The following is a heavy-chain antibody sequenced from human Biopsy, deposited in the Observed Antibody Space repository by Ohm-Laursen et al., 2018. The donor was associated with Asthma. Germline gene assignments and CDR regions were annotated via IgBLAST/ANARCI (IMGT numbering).Heavy chain of an antibody. D-gene: IGHD3-10*01. J-gene: IGHJ6*02. Sequence: SLRLSCAASGFSFADYAMFWVRQAPGKGLEWVSGISWNSGTIGYADSVKGRFTISRDNAKNSLYLQMNSLGPEDTAVYYCARDMGAGPNQPPSGTGSSHLYGMDVWGQGTTVTVSS. CDR1: GFSFADYA. CDR2: ISWNSGTI. V-gene: IGHV3-9*01. CDR3: ARDMGAGPNQPPSGTGSSHLYGMDV.